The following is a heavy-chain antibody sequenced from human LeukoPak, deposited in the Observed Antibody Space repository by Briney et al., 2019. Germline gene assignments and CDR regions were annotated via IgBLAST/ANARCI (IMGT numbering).Heavy chain of an antibody. CDR3: ARVSSGWYRGGWFDP. J-gene: IGHJ5*02. D-gene: IGHD6-19*01. CDR2: ISQSGNI. CDR1: GDSISSGGYS. V-gene: IGHV4-30-2*01. Sequence: SQTLSLTCTVSGDSISSGGYSWSWIRQPPGKGLEWIGYIYHIGYISQSGNIYQNPSLKSRVTISVDTSKNQFSLKLSSVTAADTAVYYCARVSSGWYRGGWFDPWGQGTLATVSS.